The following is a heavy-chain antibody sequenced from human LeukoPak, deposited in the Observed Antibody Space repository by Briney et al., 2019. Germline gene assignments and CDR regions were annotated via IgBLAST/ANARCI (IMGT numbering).Heavy chain of an antibody. V-gene: IGHV3-9*01. Sequence: GGSLRLSCAASGFTFDDYAMHWVRQAPGKGLEWVSGISWNSGSIGYADSVKGRFTISRDNTKNSLYLQMNSLRAEDTALYYCAKALGAAAGDDAFDIWGQGTMVTVSS. CDR2: ISWNSGSI. D-gene: IGHD6-13*01. CDR1: GFTFDDYA. J-gene: IGHJ3*02. CDR3: AKALGAAAGDDAFDI.